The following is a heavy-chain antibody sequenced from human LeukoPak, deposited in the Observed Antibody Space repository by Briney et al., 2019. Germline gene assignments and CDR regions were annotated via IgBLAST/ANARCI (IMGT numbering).Heavy chain of an antibody. CDR3: ARLNMVRGVARYYYHGMDV. V-gene: IGHV4-59*08. Sequence: SETLSLTCTVSGGSISSYYWSWIRQPPGKGLEWIGYIYYSGSTNYNPSLKSRVTISVDTSKNQFSLKLSSVTAADTAVYYCARLNMVRGVARYYYHGMDVWGQGTTVTVSS. CDR2: IYYSGST. J-gene: IGHJ6*02. D-gene: IGHD3-10*01. CDR1: GGSISSYY.